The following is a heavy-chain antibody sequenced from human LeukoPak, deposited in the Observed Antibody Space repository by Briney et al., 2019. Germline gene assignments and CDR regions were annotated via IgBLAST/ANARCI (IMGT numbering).Heavy chain of an antibody. CDR2: IKQDGSEK. CDR1: GFTFSSYW. V-gene: IGHV3-7*01. D-gene: IGHD3-22*01. J-gene: IGHJ4*02. CDR3: ARGRDSSGYYYVEWPIDY. Sequence: GGSLRLSCAASGFTFSSYWMSWVRQAPGKGLEWVANIKQDGSEKYYVDSVKGRFTISRDNAKNSLYLQMNSLRAEDTAVYYCARGRDSSGYYYVEWPIDYWGQGTLVTVSS.